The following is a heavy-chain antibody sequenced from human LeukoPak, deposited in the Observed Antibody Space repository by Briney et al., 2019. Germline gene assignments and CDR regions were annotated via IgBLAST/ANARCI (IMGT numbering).Heavy chain of an antibody. CDR3: ARDPRFSPFDY. J-gene: IGHJ4*02. CDR2: IYYSGST. Sequence: PSETLSLTCTVSGGSISSSSYYWGWIRQPPGKGLEWIGSIYYSGSTYYNPSLKSRVTISVDTSKNQFSLKLSSVTAADTAVYYCARDPRFSPFDYWGQGTLVTVSS. CDR1: GGSISSSSYY. V-gene: IGHV4-39*07.